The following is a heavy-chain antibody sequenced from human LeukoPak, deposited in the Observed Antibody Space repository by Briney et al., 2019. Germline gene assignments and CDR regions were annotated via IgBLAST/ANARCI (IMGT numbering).Heavy chain of an antibody. CDR1: GFTFSSYA. V-gene: IGHV3-23*01. D-gene: IGHD6-6*01. CDR3: ARERGPYSSSPPGGY. CDR2: ISGSGGTT. J-gene: IGHJ4*02. Sequence: GESLRLSCAASGFTFSSYAMSWVRQAPGKGLEWVSAISGSGGTTYYADSVQGRFTVSRDNSKNTLDLQMNSLRAEDTAVYYCARERGPYSSSPPGGYWGQGTLVTVSS.